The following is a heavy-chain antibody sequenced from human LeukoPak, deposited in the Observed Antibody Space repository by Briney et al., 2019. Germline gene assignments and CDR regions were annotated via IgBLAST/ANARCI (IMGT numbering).Heavy chain of an antibody. CDR3: ASYDSSGYHNDAFDI. CDR2: IYYSGST. CDR1: GSSISSGGYY. Sequence: SQTLSLTCTVSGSSISSGGYYWSWIRQHPGKGLEWIGFIYYSGSTYYNPSLKSRVTISVDTSKNQFSLKLSSVTAADTAVYYCASYDSSGYHNDAFDIWGQGTMVTVSS. D-gene: IGHD3-22*01. J-gene: IGHJ3*02. V-gene: IGHV4-31*03.